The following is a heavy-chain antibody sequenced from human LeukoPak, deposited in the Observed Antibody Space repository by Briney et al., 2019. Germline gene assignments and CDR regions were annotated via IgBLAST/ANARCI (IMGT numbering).Heavy chain of an antibody. CDR3: ARDLGSYYYGSGRPSNWFDP. CDR1: GGSISSYY. D-gene: IGHD3-10*01. V-gene: IGHV4-4*07. J-gene: IGHJ5*02. Sequence: SETLSLTCTVSGGSISSYYWSWIRQPAGKGLEWIGRIYTSGSTNYNPSLKSRVTMSVDTSKNQFSLKLSSVTAADMAVYYCARDLGSYYYGSGRPSNWFDPWGQGTLVTVSS. CDR2: IYTSGST.